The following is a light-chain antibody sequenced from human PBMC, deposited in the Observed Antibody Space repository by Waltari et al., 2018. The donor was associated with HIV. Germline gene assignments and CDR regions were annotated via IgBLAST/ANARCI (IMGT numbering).Light chain of an antibody. V-gene: IGLV1-47*01. J-gene: IGLJ3*02. CDR2: RNS. CDR1: SSNIGRKY. Sequence: QSVLTQPPSASGTPGQRVTISCSGSSSNIGRKYVYWYQHLPGTAPKLHIYRNSQRHAGVPDRVSGSKSGPSASQAISGLRSEDEADYDCAAGDDSLSRGVFGGGTKLTVL. CDR3: AAGDDSLSRGV.